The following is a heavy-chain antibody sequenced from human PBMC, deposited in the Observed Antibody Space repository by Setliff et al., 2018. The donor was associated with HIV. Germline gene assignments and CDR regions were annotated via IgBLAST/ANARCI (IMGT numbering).Heavy chain of an antibody. Sequence: SETLSLTCTVSGGSINSGIYYWTWIRQPAGKGLEWLGRIHIGGNTNYNPSLTSRVTMSVDTSKNQFSLNLNSVTATDTAIYYCATERWLYQNFDSWGQGTQVTVSS. J-gene: IGHJ4*02. D-gene: IGHD3-16*01. V-gene: IGHV4-61*02. CDR2: IHIGGNT. CDR1: GGSINSGIYY. CDR3: ATERWLYQNFDS.